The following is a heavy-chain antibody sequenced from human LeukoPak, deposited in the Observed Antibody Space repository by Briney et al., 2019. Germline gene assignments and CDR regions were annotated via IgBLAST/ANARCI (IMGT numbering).Heavy chain of an antibody. CDR3: ARRGYNYDFDY. D-gene: IGHD5-18*01. CDR2: IYPGDSAT. V-gene: IGHV5-51*01. J-gene: IGHJ4*02. Sequence: GESLKISCKGSGYSFTSYWTGWVRQMPGKGLEWMGIIYPGDSATRYSPSFQGQVTISTDNSISTAYLQWSSLKASDTAVYYCARRGYNYDFDYWGQGTLVTVSS. CDR1: GYSFTSYW.